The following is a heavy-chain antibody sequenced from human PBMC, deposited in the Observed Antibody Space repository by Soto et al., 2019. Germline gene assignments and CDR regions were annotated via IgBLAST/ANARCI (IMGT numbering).Heavy chain of an antibody. D-gene: IGHD6-13*01. Sequence: PRESLKISCKGSGYSFTSYWISWVRQMPGKGLEWMGRIDPSDSYTNYSPSFQGHVTISADKSISTAYLQWSSLKASDTAMYYCARHSPSSSWYNDYWGQGTLVTVSS. CDR2: IDPSDSYT. CDR3: ARHSPSSSWYNDY. J-gene: IGHJ4*02. CDR1: GYSFTSYW. V-gene: IGHV5-10-1*01.